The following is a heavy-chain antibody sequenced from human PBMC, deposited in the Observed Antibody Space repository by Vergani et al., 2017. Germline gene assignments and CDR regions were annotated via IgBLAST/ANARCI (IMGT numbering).Heavy chain of an antibody. CDR1: GGSISSSSYY. CDR3: ARLRGCSHLDY. Sequence: QLQLQESGPGLVKPSETLSLTCTVSGGSISSSSYYWGWIRQPPGKGLEWIGGIYYSGSTYYNPSLKSRVTISVDTSKNQFSLKLSSVTAADTAVYYCARLRGCSHLDYWGQGTLVTVSS. CDR2: IYYSGST. V-gene: IGHV4-39*01. D-gene: IGHD6-19*01. J-gene: IGHJ4*02.